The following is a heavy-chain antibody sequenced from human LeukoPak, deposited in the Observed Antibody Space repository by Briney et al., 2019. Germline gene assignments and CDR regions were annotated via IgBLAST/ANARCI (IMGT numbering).Heavy chain of an antibody. J-gene: IGHJ4*02. CDR3: RLTLFGAAAGSGDY. D-gene: IGHD6-13*01. CDR1: GFTFSSYA. CDR2: ISWNSGSI. V-gene: IGHV3-9*01. Sequence: GGSLRLSCAASGFTFSSYAMHWVRQAPGKGLEWVSGISWNSGSIGYADSVKGRFTISRDNAKNSLYLQMNSLRAEDTALYYCRLTLFGAAAGSGDYWGQGTLVTVSS.